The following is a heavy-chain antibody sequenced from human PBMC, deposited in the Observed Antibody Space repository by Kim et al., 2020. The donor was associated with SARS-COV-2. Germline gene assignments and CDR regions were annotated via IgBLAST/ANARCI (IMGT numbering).Heavy chain of an antibody. V-gene: IGHV1-24*01. J-gene: IGHJ6*02. CDR3: ATSFAAYYDSSGYSCYYGMDV. CDR2: FDPEDGET. CDR1: GYTLTELS. D-gene: IGHD3-22*01. Sequence: ASVKVSCKVSGYTLTELSMHWVRQAPGKGLEWIGGFDPEDGETIYAQKFQGRVTMTEDTSTDTDYMELSSLRSEDTAVYYCATSFAAYYDSSGYSCYYGMDVWGQGTTVTVSS.